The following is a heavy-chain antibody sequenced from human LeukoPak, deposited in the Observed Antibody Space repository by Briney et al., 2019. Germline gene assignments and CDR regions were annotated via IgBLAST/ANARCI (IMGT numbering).Heavy chain of an antibody. D-gene: IGHD3-9*01. J-gene: IGHJ6*03. CDR1: GFTFSSYS. CDR3: ARDPPILTGPYYYYMDV. CDR2: ISSSSSYI. Sequence: GGFLRLSCAASGFTFSSYSMNWVRQAPGKGLEWVSSISSSSSYIYYADSVKGRFTISRDNAKKSLYLHMNSLRAEDTAVYYCARDPPILTGPYYYYMDVWGKGTTVTISS. V-gene: IGHV3-21*01.